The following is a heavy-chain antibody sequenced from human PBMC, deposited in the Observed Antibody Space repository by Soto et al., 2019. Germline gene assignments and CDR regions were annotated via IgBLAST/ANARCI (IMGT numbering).Heavy chain of an antibody. Sequence: GGSLRLSCVAYGFTFNNAWMNWVRQAPGKGLEWVGRFKSKTDGGTADYVAPVKGRFTISRDDSRNTLYLQMNSLKIEDTGVYYCTTDVAAPRYWGQGTLVTVSS. CDR2: FKSKTDGGTA. D-gene: IGHD6-13*01. CDR1: GFTFNNAW. J-gene: IGHJ4*02. CDR3: TTDVAAPRY. V-gene: IGHV3-15*07.